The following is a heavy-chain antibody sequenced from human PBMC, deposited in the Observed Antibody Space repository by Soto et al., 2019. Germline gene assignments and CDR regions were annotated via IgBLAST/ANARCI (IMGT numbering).Heavy chain of an antibody. CDR2: IKQDGSEK. D-gene: IGHD3-16*01. Sequence: EVQLVESGGGLVQPGGSLRLSCAASGFTFSDSWMDWVRQAPGKGPEWVANIKQDGSEKNYVDSVKDRFTISRDNAKNSLYLQMNSLRAEDTAVYYCASLGRHGWGQGTTVTVSS. V-gene: IGHV3-7*01. CDR3: ASLGRHG. J-gene: IGHJ6*02. CDR1: GFTFSDSW.